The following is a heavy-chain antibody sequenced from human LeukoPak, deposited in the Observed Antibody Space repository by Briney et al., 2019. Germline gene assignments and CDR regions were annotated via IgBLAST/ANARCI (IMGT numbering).Heavy chain of an antibody. CDR1: GGTFSSYA. CDR3: ARDRVGYCGGDCAASAFDI. J-gene: IGHJ3*02. Sequence: SVKVSCKASGGTFSSYAISWVRQAPGQGLEWMGGIIPIFGTANYAQKSQGRVTITADESTSTAYMELSSLRSEDTAVYYCARDRVGYCGGDCAASAFDIWGQGTMVTVSS. D-gene: IGHD2-21*02. CDR2: IIPIFGTA. V-gene: IGHV1-69*13.